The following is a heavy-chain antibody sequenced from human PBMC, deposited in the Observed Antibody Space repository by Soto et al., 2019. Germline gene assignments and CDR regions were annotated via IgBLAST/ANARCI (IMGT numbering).Heavy chain of an antibody. CDR1: GGSISSGGYY. D-gene: IGHD2-21*01. CDR3: ARLRIATNNYKWFDP. J-gene: IGHJ5*02. V-gene: IGHV4-31*03. Sequence: SETLSLTCTVSGGSISSGGYYWSWIRQHPGKGLEWIGYIYYSGSTYYNPSLKGRVTISVDTSKNQFSLNLRLVTAADTAVYYCARLRIATNNYKWFDPWGQGTLVTVSS. CDR2: IYYSGST.